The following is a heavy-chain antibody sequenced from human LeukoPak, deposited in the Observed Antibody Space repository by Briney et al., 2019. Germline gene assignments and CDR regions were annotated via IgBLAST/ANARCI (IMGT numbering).Heavy chain of an antibody. D-gene: IGHD2-8*02. CDR3: AIGHSLARYGWGYYFDY. CDR2: IRYDGSNK. V-gene: IGHV3-30*02. Sequence: PGGSLRLSCAASGFTFSSYGMHWVRQAPGKGLEWVAFIRYDGSNKYYADSVKGRFTISRDNSKNTLYLQMNSLRAEDTAVYYCAIGHSLARYGWGYYFDYWGQGTLVTVSS. J-gene: IGHJ4*02. CDR1: GFTFSSYG.